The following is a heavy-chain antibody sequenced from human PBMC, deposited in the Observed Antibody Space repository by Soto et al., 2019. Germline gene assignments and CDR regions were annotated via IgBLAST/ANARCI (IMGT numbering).Heavy chain of an antibody. Sequence: PGGSLRLSLPASDFTSSTFARHGAPRAPGKGLEWVAVISYDGSNKYYADSVKGRFTISRDNSKNTLYLQMNSLRAEDTAVYYCAKDDRYSSGWYPSLYYWGQGTLVTVSS. V-gene: IGHV3-30*18. CDR2: ISYDGSNK. CDR3: AKDDRYSSGWYPSLYY. J-gene: IGHJ4*02. CDR1: DFTSSTFA. D-gene: IGHD6-19*01.